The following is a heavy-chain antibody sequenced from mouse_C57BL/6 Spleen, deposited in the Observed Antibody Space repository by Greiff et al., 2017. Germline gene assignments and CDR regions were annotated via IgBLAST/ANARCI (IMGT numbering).Heavy chain of an antibody. CDR1: GYAFTNYL. D-gene: IGHD1-1*01. V-gene: IGHV1-54*01. Sequence: QVQLKESGAELVRPGTSVKVSCKASGYAFTNYLIEWVKQRPGQGLEWIGVINPGSGGTNYNEKFKGKATLTADKSSSTAYMQLSSLTSEDSAVYVCARSAGSSRYYFDYWGQGTTLTVSS. J-gene: IGHJ2*01. CDR3: ARSAGSSRYYFDY. CDR2: INPGSGGT.